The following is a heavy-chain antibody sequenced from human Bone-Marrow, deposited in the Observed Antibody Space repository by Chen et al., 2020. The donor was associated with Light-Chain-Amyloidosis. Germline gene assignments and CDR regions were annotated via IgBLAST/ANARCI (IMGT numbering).Heavy chain of an antibody. Sequence: QLQLQESGPELAKPSETLSLTCKVSGGSVSSRGFYWGWIRQSPGKGLEWIASISFSGNTYYHPSLKSRVTISIDTSKNQFSMKVASVTAADTAFYYCAELLDNSYASTWGQGTLVTVSS. CDR3: AELLDNSYAST. CDR2: ISFSGNT. CDR1: GGSVSSRGFY. V-gene: IGHV4-39*01. J-gene: IGHJ5*02. D-gene: IGHD3-16*01.